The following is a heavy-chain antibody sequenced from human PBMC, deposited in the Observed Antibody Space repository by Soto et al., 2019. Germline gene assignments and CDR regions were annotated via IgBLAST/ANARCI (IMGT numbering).Heavy chain of an antibody. J-gene: IGHJ6*02. CDR1: GYTFTGYY. CDR3: AVSTTGTGRFYYYYGRDV. CDR2: INPNGGGT. D-gene: IGHD1-1*01. V-gene: IGHV1-2*04. Sequence: ASLKVSCKASGYTFTGYYMHWVRQAPGQGLEWMGWINPNGGGTNYAQKFQGWVTMTRDTSISTAYMELSRLRSDDTAVYYCAVSTTGTGRFYYYYGRDVWGQGATVTVSS.